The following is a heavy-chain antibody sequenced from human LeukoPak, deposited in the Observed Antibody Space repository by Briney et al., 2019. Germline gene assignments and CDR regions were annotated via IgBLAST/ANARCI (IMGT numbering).Heavy chain of an antibody. J-gene: IGHJ6*03. Sequence: SETLSLTCTVSGYSISSAYYWGWIRQPPGKGLEWIGSIYNSGSTYYNPSLKSRVTISLDTSKNQFSLKLRSVTAADTAVYYCARGFLDCSGGSCYSLVWSDYYYYMDVWGKGTTVTISS. V-gene: IGHV4-38-2*02. CDR3: ARGFLDCSGGSCYSLVWSDYYYYMDV. CDR1: GYSISSAYY. D-gene: IGHD2-15*01. CDR2: IYNSGST.